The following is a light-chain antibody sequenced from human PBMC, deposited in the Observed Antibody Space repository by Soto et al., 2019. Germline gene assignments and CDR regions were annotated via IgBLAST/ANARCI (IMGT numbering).Light chain of an antibody. CDR1: QSVSSSY. V-gene: IGKV3-20*01. CDR3: QQYGSSPYT. J-gene: IGKJ2*01. Sequence: EIVLTQSPDTLSLSPGERATLSCRASQSVSSSYLAWYQQKAGQAHRNLIYVASFRATAIPDRFTGSGSGTDFTLSISSLEPEDFAVYFCQQYGSSPYTFGQGTKLEI. CDR2: VAS.